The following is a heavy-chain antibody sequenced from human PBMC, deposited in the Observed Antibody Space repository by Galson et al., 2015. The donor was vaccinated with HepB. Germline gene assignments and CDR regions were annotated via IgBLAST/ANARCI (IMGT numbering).Heavy chain of an antibody. CDR1: GFTFSNAW. Sequence: LRLSCAASGFTFSNAWMSWIRQSPGKGLEWIGYISYSGSTNYNPSLKSRVTISVDTSKNQLSLKLTSVTAADTAMYYCARDFGATVVTPPGMQAFDIWGQGTMVTVSS. D-gene: IGHD4-23*01. J-gene: IGHJ3*02. CDR2: ISYSGST. V-gene: IGHV4-59*01. CDR3: ARDFGATVVTPPGMQAFDI.